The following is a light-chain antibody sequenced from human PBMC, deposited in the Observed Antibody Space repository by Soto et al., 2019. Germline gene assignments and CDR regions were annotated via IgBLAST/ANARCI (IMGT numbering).Light chain of an antibody. V-gene: IGLV2-8*01. CDR2: EVS. Sequence: QSALTQPPSASGSPGQSVTISCTGISSDVGGYTYVSWYQQHPGKAPKLMIYEVSKRPSGVPDRFSGSKSGNTASLTVSGLQAEDEADYYCSSHAGGTGVFGGGTKVTVL. CDR1: SSDVGGYTY. CDR3: SSHAGGTGV. J-gene: IGLJ3*02.